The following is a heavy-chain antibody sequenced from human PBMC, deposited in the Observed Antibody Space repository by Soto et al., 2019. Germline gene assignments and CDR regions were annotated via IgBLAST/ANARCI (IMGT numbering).Heavy chain of an antibody. D-gene: IGHD3-10*01. J-gene: IGHJ6*02. CDR1: GVSISSGDYY. V-gene: IGHV4-30-4*01. CDR3: AGQPTAGSYYDLGSYYYYYGMDV. CDR2: IYYSGST. Sequence: SETLSLTCSVSGVSISSGDYYWNWIRQPPGKGLEWIGHIYYSGSTYYNSSLKSRVTISLDTSKNQFSLKLSSVTAADTAVYYCAGQPTAGSYYDLGSYYYYYGMDVWGQGTTVTVSS.